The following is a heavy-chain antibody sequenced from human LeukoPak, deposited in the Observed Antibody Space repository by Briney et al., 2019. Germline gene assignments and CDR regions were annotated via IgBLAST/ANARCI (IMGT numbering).Heavy chain of an antibody. CDR1: GGTFSSYA. CDR2: IISMLGIA. D-gene: IGHD3-9*01. CDR3: AGTTRYYDILTGYDFFDY. J-gene: IGHJ4*02. V-gene: IGHV1-69*04. Sequence: GASVKVSCKASGGTFSSYAISWVRQAPGQGLEWMGRIISMLGIANYAQNFQGRVTITADNATSTAYMELSRLRSDDTAVYYCAGTTRYYDILTGYDFFDYWGQGTLVTVSS.